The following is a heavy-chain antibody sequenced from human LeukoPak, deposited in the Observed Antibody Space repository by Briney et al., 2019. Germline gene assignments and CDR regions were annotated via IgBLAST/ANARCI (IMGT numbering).Heavy chain of an antibody. J-gene: IGHJ5*02. V-gene: IGHV1-69*05. CDR3: ARGKDIVLVPAALPCFDP. CDR2: IIPICGAA. D-gene: IGHD2-2*01. Sequence: GASVKVSCKASVGTFSSHYISWLRQAPGQGLEWMGGIIPICGAANYAQQFQGRVTITTDESTSTAYMELSSLRSEETAVYYCARGKDIVLVPAALPCFDPWGQGTLVTVSS. CDR1: VGTFSSHY.